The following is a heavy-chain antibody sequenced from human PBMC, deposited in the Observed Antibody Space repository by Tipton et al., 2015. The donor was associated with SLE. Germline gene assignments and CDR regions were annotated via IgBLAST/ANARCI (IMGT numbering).Heavy chain of an antibody. D-gene: IGHD2-21*01. CDR1: GGTFSSYT. Sequence: QVQLVQSGAEVKKPGSSVRISCKASGGTFSSYTMNWVRQATGQGLEWMAWVSADSLSTNYEQKLQGRVTGTADTSTSTTYMELGSLTSDDTAVYYCARGRHPIVAVIAIPESNWYFDLWGRGTLVSVSS. CDR2: VSADSLST. V-gene: IGHV1-18*01. CDR3: ARGRHPIVAVIAIPESNWYFDL. J-gene: IGHJ2*01.